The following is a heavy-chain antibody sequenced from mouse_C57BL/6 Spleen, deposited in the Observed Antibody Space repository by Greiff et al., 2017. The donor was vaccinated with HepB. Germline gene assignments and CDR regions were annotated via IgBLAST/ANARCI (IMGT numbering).Heavy chain of an antibody. V-gene: IGHV1-18*01. CDR3: ARRQIYYDYGAWFAY. Sequence: EVQLQQSGPELVKPGASVKIPCKASGYTFTDYNMDWVKQSHGKSLEWIGDINPNNGGTIYNQKFKGKATLTVDKSSSTAYMELRSLTSEDTAVYYCARRQIYYDYGAWFAYWGQGTLVTVSA. CDR2: INPNNGGT. J-gene: IGHJ3*01. D-gene: IGHD2-4*01. CDR1: GYTFTDYN.